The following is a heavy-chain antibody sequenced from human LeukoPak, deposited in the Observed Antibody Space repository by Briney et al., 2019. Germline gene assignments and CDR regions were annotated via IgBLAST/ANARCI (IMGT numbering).Heavy chain of an antibody. CDR3: ARESKDIVVVPAAMPLGPYYYYMDV. CDR2: IKQDGSEK. CDR1: GFTVSSNY. J-gene: IGHJ6*03. Sequence: PGGSLRLSCAASGFTVSSNYMSWVRQAPGKGLEWVANIKQDGSEKYYVDSVKGRFTISRDNAKNSLYLQMNSLRAEDTAVYYCARESKDIVVVPAAMPLGPYYYYMDVWGKGTTVTVSS. D-gene: IGHD2-2*01. V-gene: IGHV3-7*01.